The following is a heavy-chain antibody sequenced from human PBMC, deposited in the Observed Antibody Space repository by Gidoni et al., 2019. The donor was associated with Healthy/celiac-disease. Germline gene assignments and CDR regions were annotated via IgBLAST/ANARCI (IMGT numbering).Heavy chain of an antibody. J-gene: IGHJ4*02. CDR3: ATSSGWYVDYFDY. CDR1: GFPFSSYA. D-gene: IGHD6-19*01. CDR2: ISGSGGST. V-gene: IGHV3-23*01. Sequence: EVQLLESGGGLVQPGGSLSLSCAASGFPFSSYAMSWVRQAPGKGLDWVSAISGSGGSTYYADSVKGRFTISRDNSKNTLYLQMNSLRAEDTAVYYCATSSGWYVDYFDYWGQGTLVTVSS.